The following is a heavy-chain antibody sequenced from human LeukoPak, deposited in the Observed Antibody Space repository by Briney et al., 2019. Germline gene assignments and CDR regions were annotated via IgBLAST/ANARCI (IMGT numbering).Heavy chain of an antibody. CDR1: GFTFSNYA. CDR3: AKWGDYDVLTGYYDSDY. Sequence: GGSLRLSCAASGFTFSNYAMSWVRQAPGKGLEWVSAVSGRDASTYYTDSVKGRFTISRDNSKNTLYLQMNSLSAEDTAIYYCAKWGDYDVLTGYYDSDYWGQGTLVTVSS. CDR2: VSGRDAST. V-gene: IGHV3-23*01. D-gene: IGHD3-9*01. J-gene: IGHJ4*02.